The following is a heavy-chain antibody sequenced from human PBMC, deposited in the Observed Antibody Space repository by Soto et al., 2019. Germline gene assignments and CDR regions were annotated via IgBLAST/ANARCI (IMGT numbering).Heavy chain of an antibody. CDR1: GFTFSDYH. D-gene: IGHD4-17*01. CDR3: ARDGGNEDYGDYDDYFDY. CDR2: ISSSSSYT. V-gene: IGHV3-11*06. Sequence: GGSLRLSCAASGFTFSDYHMSWIRQAPGKGLEWVSYISSSSSYTNYADSVKGRFTISRDNAKNSLYLQMNSLRAEDTAVYYCARDGGNEDYGDYDDYFDYWGQGTLVTVSS. J-gene: IGHJ4*02.